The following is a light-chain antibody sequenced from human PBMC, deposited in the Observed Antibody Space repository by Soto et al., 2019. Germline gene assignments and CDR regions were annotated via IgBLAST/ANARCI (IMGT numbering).Light chain of an antibody. CDR1: EVINNW. CDR2: GAY. V-gene: IGKV1-12*01. Sequence: DIQMTQSPPSVSASVGDRVTITCRASEVINNWLAWYQQKPGKAPKLLIFGAYRLQSGAPSRFSGAISGTDFTLTISSLQPEDSATYYCQQANSFPLTFGGGTK. J-gene: IGKJ4*01. CDR3: QQANSFPLT.